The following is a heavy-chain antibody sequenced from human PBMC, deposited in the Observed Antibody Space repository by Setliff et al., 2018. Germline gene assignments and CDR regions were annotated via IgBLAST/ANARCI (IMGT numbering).Heavy chain of an antibody. V-gene: IGHV5-51*01. CDR3: ASSSGSSSNDAFDI. CDR1: GYRFSSHW. D-gene: IGHD1-26*01. Sequence: GESLKISCKGSGYRFSSHWIGWVRQMPGKGLEWMGIIYPGYSDTRYSPSFQGQVTISADKSISTACLQWSSLKASDTAMYYCASSSGSSSNDAFDIWGQGTTVTGS. CDR2: IYPGYSDT. J-gene: IGHJ3*02.